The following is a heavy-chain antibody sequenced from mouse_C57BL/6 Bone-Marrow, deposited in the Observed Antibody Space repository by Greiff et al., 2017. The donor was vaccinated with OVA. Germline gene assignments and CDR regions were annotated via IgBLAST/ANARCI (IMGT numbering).Heavy chain of an antibody. CDR1: GYTFTSYW. Sequence: VQLQQPGTELVKPGASVKLSCKASGYTFTSYWMHWVKQRPGQGLEWIGNINPSNGGTNYNEKFKSKATLTVDKSSSTAYMQLSSLTSEDSAVYYGARSLLYYYGSSFSFDYWGQGTTLTVSS. V-gene: IGHV1-53*01. CDR2: INPSNGGT. J-gene: IGHJ2*01. D-gene: IGHD1-1*01. CDR3: ARSLLYYYGSSFSFDY.